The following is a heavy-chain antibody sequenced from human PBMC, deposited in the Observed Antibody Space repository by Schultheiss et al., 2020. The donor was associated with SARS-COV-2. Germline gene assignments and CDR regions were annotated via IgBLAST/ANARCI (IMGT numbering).Heavy chain of an antibody. J-gene: IGHJ4*01. CDR1: GLTFSGSA. D-gene: IGHD6-13*01. CDR2: IRSKANSYAT. CDR3: TTDWSRVAVYSSSWYDGRFDY. V-gene: IGHV3-73*01. Sequence: GGSLRLSCAASGLTFSGSAMHWVRQASGKGLEWVGRIRSKANSYATAYAASVKGRFTISRDDSKNTAYLQMNSLKTEDTAVYYCTTDWSRVAVYSSSWYDGRFDYWGRGTLVTISS.